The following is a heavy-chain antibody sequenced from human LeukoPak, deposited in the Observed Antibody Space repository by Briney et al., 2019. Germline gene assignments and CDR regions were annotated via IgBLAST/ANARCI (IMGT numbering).Heavy chain of an antibody. Sequence: SETLSLTCTVSGGSISSYYWSWIRQPPGKGLEWIGYIYYSGSTNYNPSLKSRVTISVDTSKNQLSLKLSSVTAADTAVYYCARPSYYGSGSFSPWGQGTLVTVSS. CDR3: ARPSYYGSGSFSP. CDR2: IYYSGST. V-gene: IGHV4-59*08. CDR1: GGSISSYY. J-gene: IGHJ5*02. D-gene: IGHD3-10*01.